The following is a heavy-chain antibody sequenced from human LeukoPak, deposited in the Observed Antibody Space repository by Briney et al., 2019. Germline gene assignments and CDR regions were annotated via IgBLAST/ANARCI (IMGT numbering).Heavy chain of an antibody. CDR2: TYYRSKWFN. CDR3: ARSKGHLDS. Sequence: SQTLSLTCAISGDSVSSNSAAWNWIRQSPSRGLEWMGRTYYRSKWFNDYAASVRSRITIKPDTPNNQFTLQLNSVTPEDTAMYFCARSKGHLDSWGQGTLVTVSS. V-gene: IGHV6-1*01. J-gene: IGHJ4*02. CDR1: GDSVSSNSAA.